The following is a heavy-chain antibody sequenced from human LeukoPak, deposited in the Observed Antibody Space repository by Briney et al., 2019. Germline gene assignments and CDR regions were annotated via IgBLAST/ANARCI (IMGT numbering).Heavy chain of an antibody. Sequence: SETLSLTCTVSGGSISSSSHYWGWIRQPPGKGLEWIGSIYYSGTTYYNPSLKSQFTISVDTSKNQFSLNLSSVTATDTAVYYCARSRGFISGWYIGAFDIWGQGTMVTVSS. J-gene: IGHJ3*02. CDR3: ARSRGFISGWYIGAFDI. CDR1: GGSISSSSHY. D-gene: IGHD6-19*01. CDR2: IYYSGTT. V-gene: IGHV4-39*01.